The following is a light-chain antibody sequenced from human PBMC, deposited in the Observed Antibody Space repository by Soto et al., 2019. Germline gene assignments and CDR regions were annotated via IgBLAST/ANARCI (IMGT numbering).Light chain of an antibody. CDR3: QQYCSSPPT. J-gene: IGKJ1*01. CDR2: GAS. V-gene: IGKV3-20*01. Sequence: EIVLTQSPGTLSLSPGETATLSCRASQSVSTNYLAWYQRKPGQAPRLLIYGASSRATDIPRRFSGSGSGTDFTLTITRLEPEDVAVYYWQQYCSSPPTFGQGTKVEVK. CDR1: QSVSTNY.